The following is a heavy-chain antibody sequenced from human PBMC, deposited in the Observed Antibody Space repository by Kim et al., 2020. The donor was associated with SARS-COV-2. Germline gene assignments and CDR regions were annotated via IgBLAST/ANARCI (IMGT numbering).Heavy chain of an antibody. CDR1: GGSFSGYY. Sequence: SETLSLTCAVYGGSFSGYYWSWIRQPPGKGLEWIGEINHSGSTNYNPSLKSRVTISVDTSKNQFSLKLSSVTAADTAVYYCARGGGAAAGLNWGQGTLVTVSS. D-gene: IGHD6-13*01. CDR3: ARGGGAAAGLN. CDR2: INHSGST. J-gene: IGHJ4*02. V-gene: IGHV4-34*01.